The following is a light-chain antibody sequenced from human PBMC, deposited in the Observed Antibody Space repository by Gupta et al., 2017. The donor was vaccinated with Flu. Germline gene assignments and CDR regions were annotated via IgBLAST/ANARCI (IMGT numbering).Light chain of an antibody. CDR1: QSVSSN. CDR2: GAS. CDR3: QQYNNWPPLT. V-gene: IGKV3-15*01. J-gene: IGKJ4*01. Sequence: TLSVSPGERATLSCRASQSVSSNLAWYQQKPGQAPRLLIYGASTRATGIPARFSGSGSGTEFTLTISSRQSEDFAVYYCQQYNNWPPLTFGQGTKVEIK.